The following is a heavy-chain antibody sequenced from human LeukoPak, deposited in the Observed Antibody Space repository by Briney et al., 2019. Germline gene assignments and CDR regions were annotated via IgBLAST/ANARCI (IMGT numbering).Heavy chain of an antibody. CDR3: ARAVSEWLNPYYYGMDV. CDR1: GFTVSSNY. J-gene: IGHJ6*02. D-gene: IGHD3-3*01. V-gene: IGHV3-53*01. CDR2: IYSGGST. Sequence: QAGGSLRLSCAASGFTVSSNYMSWVRQAPGKGLEWVSVIYSGGSTYYADSVKGRFTISRDNSKNTLYLQMNSLRAEDTAVYYCARAVSEWLNPYYYGMDVWGQGTTVTVSS.